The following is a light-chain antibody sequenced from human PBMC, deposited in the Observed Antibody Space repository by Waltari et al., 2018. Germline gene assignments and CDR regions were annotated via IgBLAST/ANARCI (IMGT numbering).Light chain of an antibody. CDR2: GAS. CDR1: QTITNN. CDR3: QQYNNWLSVT. V-gene: IGKV3-15*01. Sequence: EIVVTQSPATLSVSPGERATLSCRTRQTITNNLAWYQQKPGQTHRLLIHGASTRAIGIPARFSGSGSGTEFTLTISSLQSEDFAVYYCQQYNNWLSVTFGQGTRLEI. J-gene: IGKJ5*01.